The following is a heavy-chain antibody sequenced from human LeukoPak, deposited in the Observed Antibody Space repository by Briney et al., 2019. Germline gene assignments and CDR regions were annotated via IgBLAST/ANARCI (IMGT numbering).Heavy chain of an antibody. V-gene: IGHV5-10-1*01. Sequence: GESLRISCKGSGYSFTSYWISWVRQMPGKGLEWMGRIDPSDSYTNYSPSFQGHVTISADKSISTAYLQWSSLKASDTATYYCATSPGNYYDSSGPLDYWGQGTLVTVSS. CDR2: IDPSDSYT. CDR1: GYSFTSYW. J-gene: IGHJ4*02. CDR3: ATSPGNYYDSSGPLDY. D-gene: IGHD3-22*01.